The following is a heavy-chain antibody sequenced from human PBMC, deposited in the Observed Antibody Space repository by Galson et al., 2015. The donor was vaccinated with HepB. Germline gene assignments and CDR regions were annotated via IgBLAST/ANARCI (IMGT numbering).Heavy chain of an antibody. V-gene: IGHV1-18*01. J-gene: IGHJ4*02. CDR3: ARMIRAVAPYFDY. Sequence: SVKVSCKASSYIFPNYDISWVRQAPGQGLEWVGWISAYNHNTNYEQKFQGRVTMTTDTSTSTAYMELRSLTSDDTAVYYCARMIRAVAPYFDYWGQGTLVTVSS. D-gene: IGHD6-19*01. CDR2: ISAYNHNT. CDR1: SYIFPNYD.